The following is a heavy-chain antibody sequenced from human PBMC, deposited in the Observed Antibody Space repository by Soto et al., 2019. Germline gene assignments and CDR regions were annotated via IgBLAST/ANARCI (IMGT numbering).Heavy chain of an antibody. Sequence: ASVKVSCKASGYTFTSYDINWVRQATGQGLEWMGWMNPNSGNTGYAQKFQGRVTMTRNNSISKAYMELSSLRSEETAVYYCARGALSIAVAVLDAFDIWGQGTMVTVSS. D-gene: IGHD6-19*01. J-gene: IGHJ3*02. CDR2: MNPNSGNT. V-gene: IGHV1-8*01. CDR1: GYTFTSYD. CDR3: ARGALSIAVAVLDAFDI.